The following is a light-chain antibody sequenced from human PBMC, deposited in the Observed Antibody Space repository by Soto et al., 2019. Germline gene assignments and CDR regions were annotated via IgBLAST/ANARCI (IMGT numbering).Light chain of an antibody. J-gene: IGKJ1*01. Sequence: DIQMTQSPSTLSASVGDRVTITCRASQSISNWLAWYQQKPGKAPKLMIYKASSLESGVPSRFRGSGSGTDCTLAISCLHADDLATYFCQQYDSVPRTVGQGTKEEMK. V-gene: IGKV1-5*03. CDR3: QQYDSVPRT. CDR1: QSISNW. CDR2: KAS.